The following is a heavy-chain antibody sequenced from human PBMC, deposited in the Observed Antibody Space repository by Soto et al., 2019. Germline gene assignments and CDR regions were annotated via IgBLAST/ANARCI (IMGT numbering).Heavy chain of an antibody. CDR2: ISAGNGNT. CDR3: ARDGSASVLRFLEWLLGSYLDY. Sequence: ASVKVSCKASGYTFPSYAMHWLRQAPGQRLEWMGWISAGNGNTKYSQKFQGRVTITRDTSASTAYMELSSLRSEDTAVYYCARDGSASVLRFLEWLLGSYLDYWGQGTLVTSPQ. V-gene: IGHV1-3*01. J-gene: IGHJ4*02. D-gene: IGHD3-3*01. CDR1: GYTFPSYA.